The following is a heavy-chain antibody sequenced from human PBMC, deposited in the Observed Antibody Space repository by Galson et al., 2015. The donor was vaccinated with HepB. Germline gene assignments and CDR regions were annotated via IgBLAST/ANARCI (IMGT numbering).Heavy chain of an antibody. D-gene: IGHD5-12*01. Sequence: SETLSLTCTVSGGSISSSSYYWGWIRQPPGKGLEWIGSIYYSGSTYNNPSLKSRVTISVDTSKNQFSLKLSSVTAADTAVYYCARHVVRVATILQGVVYFDYWGQGTLVTVSS. CDR2: IYYSGST. J-gene: IGHJ4*02. CDR3: ARHVVRVATILQGVVYFDY. V-gene: IGHV4-39*01. CDR1: GGSISSSSYY.